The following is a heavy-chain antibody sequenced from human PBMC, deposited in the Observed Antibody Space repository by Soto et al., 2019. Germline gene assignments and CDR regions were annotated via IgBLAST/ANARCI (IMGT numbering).Heavy chain of an antibody. CDR2: INPNSGGT. V-gene: IGHV1-2*04. J-gene: IGHJ6*03. CDR3: ARGNDYIWGDDYYMDV. CDR1: GYTFTGYY. D-gene: IGHD3-16*01. Sequence: QVQLAQSGAEVKKPGASVKVSCKASGYTFTGYYMHWVRQAPGQGLEWMGWINPNSGGTNYAQKFQGWVTMTRDTSISTAYMELSRLRSDDTAVYYCARGNDYIWGDDYYMDVWGKGTTVTVSS.